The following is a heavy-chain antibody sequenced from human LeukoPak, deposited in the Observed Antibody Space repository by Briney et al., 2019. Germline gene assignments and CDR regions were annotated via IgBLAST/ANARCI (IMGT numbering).Heavy chain of an antibody. Sequence: GGSLRLSCVASGFPFSSYWMTWVRQAPGKGLEWVANIKQDGSKKSYVDSVKGRFAISRDNAKNSLYLQMNSLRAEDTAIYYCTRVGHIDEGIDYWGQGTLVTVSS. J-gene: IGHJ4*02. V-gene: IGHV3-7*04. CDR2: IKQDGSKK. CDR3: TRVGHIDEGIDY. CDR1: GFPFSSYW. D-gene: IGHD3-9*01.